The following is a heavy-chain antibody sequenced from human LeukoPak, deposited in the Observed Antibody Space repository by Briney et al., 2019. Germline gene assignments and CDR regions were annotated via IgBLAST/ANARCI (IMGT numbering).Heavy chain of an antibody. J-gene: IGHJ3*01. V-gene: IGHV4-59*12. CDR2: IYYSGST. CDR3: AREDYDTRDDAFDL. CDR1: GGSISSYY. D-gene: IGHD3-16*01. Sequence: SETLSLTCTVSGGSISSYYWSWIRQPPGKGLEWIGYIYYSGSTNYNPSLKSRVTISVDTSKNQFSLKLQSVTAADTALYYCAREDYDTRDDAFDLWGQGTMVTVSS.